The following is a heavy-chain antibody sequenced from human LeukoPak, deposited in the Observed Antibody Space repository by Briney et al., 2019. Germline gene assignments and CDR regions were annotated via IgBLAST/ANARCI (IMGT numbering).Heavy chain of an antibody. CDR1: GFTFSSHA. J-gene: IGHJ4*02. CDR2: IIGSGVDT. Sequence: GGSLRLSCAASGFTFSSHAMSWVRQAPGKGLEWVSLIIGSGVDTYYADSVKGRFTISRDNSKNTLYAQMNSLGGEDTAVYYCAKGPNDSSNYLFDYWGQGTLVTVSS. V-gene: IGHV3-23*01. CDR3: AKGPNDSSNYLFDY. D-gene: IGHD4-11*01.